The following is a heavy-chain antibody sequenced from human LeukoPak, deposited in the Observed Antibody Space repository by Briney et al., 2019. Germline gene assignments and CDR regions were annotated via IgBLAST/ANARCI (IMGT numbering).Heavy chain of an antibody. V-gene: IGHV1-46*01. Sequence: ASVKVSCKASGGTFSSYAISWVRQAPGQGLEWMGIINPSGGSTSYAQKFQGRVTMTRDTSTSTVYMELSSLRSEDTAVYYCARDPLLWQRNNWFDPWGRGTLVTVSS. CDR1: GGTFSSYA. CDR3: ARDPLLWQRNNWFDP. CDR2: INPSGGST. D-gene: IGHD2-15*01. J-gene: IGHJ5*02.